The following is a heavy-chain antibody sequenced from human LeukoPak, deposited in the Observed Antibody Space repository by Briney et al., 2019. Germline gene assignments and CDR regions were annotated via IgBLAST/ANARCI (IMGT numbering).Heavy chain of an antibody. D-gene: IGHD6-19*01. Sequence: SETLSLTCAVYGGSFSGYYRSWIRQPPGKGLEWIGEINHSGSTNYNPSLKSRVTISVDTSKNQFSLKLSSVTAADTAVYYCARAYSGGCYSDYWGQGTLVTVSS. CDR1: GGSFSGYY. CDR2: INHSGST. V-gene: IGHV4-34*01. CDR3: ARAYSGGCYSDY. J-gene: IGHJ4*02.